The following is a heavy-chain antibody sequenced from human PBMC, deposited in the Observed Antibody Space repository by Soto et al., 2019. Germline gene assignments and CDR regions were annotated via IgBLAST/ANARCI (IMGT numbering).Heavy chain of an antibody. CDR1: GGPFSRGGYY. CDR2: IYYSGST. Sequence: SETLSLTCTVSGGPFSRGGYYWSWIRQHPGKGLECIGYIYYSGSTNYNPSLKSRVTISVDTSKNQFSLKLSSVTAADTAVYYCARRWGTYFDYWGQGTLVTVS. D-gene: IGHD7-27*01. V-gene: IGHV4-61*08. CDR3: ARRWGTYFDY. J-gene: IGHJ4*02.